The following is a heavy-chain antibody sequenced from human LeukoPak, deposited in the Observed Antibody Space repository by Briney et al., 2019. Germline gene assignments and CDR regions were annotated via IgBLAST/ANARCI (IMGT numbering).Heavy chain of an antibody. J-gene: IGHJ4*02. Sequence: PSETLSLTCTVSGGSISSYYWSWIRQPAGKGLEWIGRIYTSGNTNYNPSLKSRVTISVDKSKNQFFLKLSAVTAADTAVYYCARAGRYDSSGMGIFDYWGQGTLVTVSS. V-gene: IGHV4-4*07. D-gene: IGHD3-22*01. CDR1: GGSISSYY. CDR3: ARAGRYDSSGMGIFDY. CDR2: IYTSGNT.